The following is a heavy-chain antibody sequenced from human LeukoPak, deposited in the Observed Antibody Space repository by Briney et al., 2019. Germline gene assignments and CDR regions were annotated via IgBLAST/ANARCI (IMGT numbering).Heavy chain of an antibody. J-gene: IGHJ4*02. Sequence: GGSLRLSCAASGFTFSSYAMSWVRQAPGKGLEWVSAISGSGGSTYYADSVKGRFTISRDNSKNSLYLQMNSLRAEDTAVYYCARDFVFTVTTEELDVYWGQGTLVTVSS. CDR2: ISGSGGST. CDR1: GFTFSSYA. CDR3: ARDFVFTVTTEELDVY. V-gene: IGHV3-23*01. D-gene: IGHD4-17*01.